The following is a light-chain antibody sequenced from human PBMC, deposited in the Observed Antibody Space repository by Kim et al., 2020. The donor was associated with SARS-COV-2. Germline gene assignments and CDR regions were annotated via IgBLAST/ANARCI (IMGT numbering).Light chain of an antibody. CDR3: YSRDSSGNHWM. Sequence: SSELTQDPAVSVALGQTVRITCQGDSLRNYFASWYQQKPGQAPILLIQGKNNWPSGIPDRFSGSSSGNTASLTITGAQAEDEGDYYCYSRDSSGNHWMFGGGSKLTVL. CDR1: SLRNYF. V-gene: IGLV3-19*01. CDR2: GKN. J-gene: IGLJ3*02.